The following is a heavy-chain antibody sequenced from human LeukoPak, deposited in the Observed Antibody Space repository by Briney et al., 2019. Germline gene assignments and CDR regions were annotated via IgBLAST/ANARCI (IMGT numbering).Heavy chain of an antibody. V-gene: IGHV1-8*01. Sequence: GASVKVSCKASGYTFTNYDINWVRQATGQGLEWLGWMSASSGSAGYAQKFQGRVSMTRATSISTAYLELSSLTFDDTAVYYCARRSVTAAFDYWGQGTLVTVSS. CDR1: GYTFTNYD. D-gene: IGHD2-21*02. CDR3: ARRSVTAAFDY. CDR2: MSASSGSA. J-gene: IGHJ4*02.